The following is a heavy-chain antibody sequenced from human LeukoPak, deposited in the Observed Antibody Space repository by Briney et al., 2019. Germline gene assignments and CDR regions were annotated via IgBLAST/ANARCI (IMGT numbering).Heavy chain of an antibody. Sequence: ASVKVSCKASGYTFASYDINWVRQATGQGLEWMGWMNPNSGNTGYAQKFQGRVTMTRNTSISTAYMKLSSLRSEDTAVYYCARGWMSRDGYNNDYWGQGTLVTVSS. CDR2: MNPNSGNT. V-gene: IGHV1-8*01. CDR3: ARGWMSRDGYNNDY. J-gene: IGHJ4*02. CDR1: GYTFASYD. D-gene: IGHD5-24*01.